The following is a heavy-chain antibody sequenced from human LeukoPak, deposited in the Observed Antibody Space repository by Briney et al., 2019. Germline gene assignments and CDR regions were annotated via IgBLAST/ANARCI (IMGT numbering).Heavy chain of an antibody. J-gene: IGHJ6*03. CDR1: GGSISSGSYY. CDR3: ARDRMVVTEVYHYYYYMDV. CDR2: IDTSGST. D-gene: IGHD4-23*01. V-gene: IGHV4-61*02. Sequence: SQTLSLTCTVSGGSISSGSYYWSWIRQPAGKGLEWIGRIDTSGSTNYNPSLKSRVTISVDTSKNQFSLKLSSVTAADTAVYYCARDRMVVTEVYHYYYYMDVWGKGTTVTISS.